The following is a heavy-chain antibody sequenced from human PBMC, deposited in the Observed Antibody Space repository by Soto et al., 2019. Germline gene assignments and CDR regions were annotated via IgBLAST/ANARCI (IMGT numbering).Heavy chain of an antibody. CDR3: ARRGGSYYNWFDP. D-gene: IGHD1-26*01. CDR1: GGSISSSSYY. Sequence: QLQLQESGPGLVKPSETLSLTCTVSGGSISSSSYYWGWIRQPPGKGLEWIGSIYYSGRTYYNPSLKSRVTISVDTSKNQFSLKLSSVTAADTAVYYCARRGGSYYNWFDPWGQGTLVTVSS. CDR2: IYYSGRT. J-gene: IGHJ5*02. V-gene: IGHV4-39*01.